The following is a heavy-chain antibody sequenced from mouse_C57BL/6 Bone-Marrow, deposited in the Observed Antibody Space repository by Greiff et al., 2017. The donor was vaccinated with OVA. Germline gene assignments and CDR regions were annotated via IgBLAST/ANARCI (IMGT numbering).Heavy chain of an antibody. V-gene: IGHV5-17*01. CDR2: ISSGSSTI. J-gene: IGHJ2*01. CDR3: ARRWEADYFDY. CDR1: GFTFSDYG. Sequence: EVQLVESGGGLVKPGGSLKLSCAASGFTFSDYGMHWVRQAPEKGLEWVAYISSGSSTIYYADTVKGRFTISRDNAKNTLFLQMTSLRSEDTAMYYCARRWEADYFDYWGQGTTLTVSS. D-gene: IGHD1-1*02.